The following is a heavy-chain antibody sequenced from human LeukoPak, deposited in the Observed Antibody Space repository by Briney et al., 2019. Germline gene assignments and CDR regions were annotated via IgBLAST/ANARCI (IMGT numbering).Heavy chain of an antibody. CDR1: GGSISSYY. J-gene: IGHJ6*02. V-gene: IGHV4-4*07. CDR2: IYTSGST. D-gene: IGHD3-3*01. Sequence: SEALSLTCTVSGGSISSYYWSWIRQPAGKGLEWIGRIYTSGSTNYNPSLKSRVTMSVDTSKNQFSLKLSSVTAADTAVYYCARVMVDDFWSGYQQQPYYHGLDVWGQGTTVTVSS. CDR3: ARVMVDDFWSGYQQQPYYHGLDV.